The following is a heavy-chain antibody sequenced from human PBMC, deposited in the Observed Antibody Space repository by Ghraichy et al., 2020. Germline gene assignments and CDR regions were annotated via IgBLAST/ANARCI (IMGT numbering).Heavy chain of an antibody. D-gene: IGHD3-3*01. CDR2: IYTRGST. CDR1: GRSISIYY. CDR3: ARDRGDYDFWSGYYTGGQGQLVV. J-gene: IGHJ6*02. V-gene: IGHV4-4*07. Sequence: SETLSLTCTVSGRSISIYYSRCIRQPAGKGLEGIGRIYTRGSTNYNPPLKSRVTLSVDTSKNQFSLKRSSVTTAETAVYYWARDRGDYDFWSGYYTGGQGQLVVGGQGTPVTVSS.